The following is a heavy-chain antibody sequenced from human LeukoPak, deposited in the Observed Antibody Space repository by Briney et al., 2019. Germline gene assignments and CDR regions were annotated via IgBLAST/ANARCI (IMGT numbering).Heavy chain of an antibody. V-gene: IGHV4-59*08. CDR1: GGSISTYY. CDR2: IYDSGST. CDR3: ARQPTMVRGLNWFDP. Sequence: PSETLSLTCTVSGGSISTYYWSWIRQPPGKGLEYIGYIYDSGSTNYNPSLKSRVTISVDTSKNQFSLKLSSVTAADTAVYYCARQPTMVRGLNWFDPWGQGTLVTVSS. J-gene: IGHJ5*02. D-gene: IGHD3-10*01.